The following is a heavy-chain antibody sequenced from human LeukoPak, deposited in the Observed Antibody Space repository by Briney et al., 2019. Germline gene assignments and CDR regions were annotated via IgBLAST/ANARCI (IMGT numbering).Heavy chain of an antibody. J-gene: IGHJ5*02. V-gene: IGHV3-23*01. CDR1: GFTFSSYA. D-gene: IGHD6-6*01. CDR2: IDGTGVHT. CDR3: VRDGIVPGT. Sequence: GGSLRLSCVASGFTFSSYAINWVRQAPGKGLDWVSAIDGTGVHTYYADSVKGRFTIFRDNSKNTLYPQMNSLRAEDTAVYYCVRDGIVPGTWGQGTLVTVSS.